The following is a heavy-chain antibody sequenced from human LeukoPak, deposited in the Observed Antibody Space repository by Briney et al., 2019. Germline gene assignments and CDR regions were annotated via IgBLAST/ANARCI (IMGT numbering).Heavy chain of an antibody. J-gene: IGHJ6*04. D-gene: IGHD3-10*02. V-gene: IGHV3-21*01. CDR3: AELGITMIGGV. CDR1: GFNFSTYS. CDR2: ISGDSSSI. Sequence: GGSLRLSCGASGFNFSTYSMNWVRQAPGKGLEWVSSISGDSSSIYSSDSVKGRFTISRDNAKDSLYLQMNSLRAEDTAVYYCAELGITMIGGVWGKGTTVTISS.